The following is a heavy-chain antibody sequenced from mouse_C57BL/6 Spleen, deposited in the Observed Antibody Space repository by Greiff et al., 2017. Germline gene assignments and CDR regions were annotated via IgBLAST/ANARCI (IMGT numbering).Heavy chain of an antibody. V-gene: IGHV5-17*01. J-gene: IGHJ3*01. CDR1: GFTFSDYG. D-gene: IGHD1-1*01. CDR3: ARPYYYGSSPFAY. Sequence: EVMLVESGGGLVKPGGSLKLSCAASGFTFSDYGMHWVRQAPEKGLEWVAYISSGSSTIYYADTVKGRFTLSRDNAKNTLFLQMTSLRSEDTAMYYCARPYYYGSSPFAYWGQGTLVTVSA. CDR2: ISSGSSTI.